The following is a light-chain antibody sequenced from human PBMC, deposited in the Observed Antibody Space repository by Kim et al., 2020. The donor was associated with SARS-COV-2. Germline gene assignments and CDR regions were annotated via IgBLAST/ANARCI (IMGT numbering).Light chain of an antibody. Sequence: SAAVGYRVTITCRASQSSSSWLAWYQQKPGKAPKLLIYDASSLESGVPSRFSGSGSGTEFTLTISSLQPDDFATYYCQQYNSYSPTFGQGTKLEI. V-gene: IGKV1-5*01. J-gene: IGKJ2*01. CDR1: QSSSSW. CDR2: DAS. CDR3: QQYNSYSPT.